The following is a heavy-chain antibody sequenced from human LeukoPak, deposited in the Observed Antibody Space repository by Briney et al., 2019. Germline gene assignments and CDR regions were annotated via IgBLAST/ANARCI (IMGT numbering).Heavy chain of an antibody. V-gene: IGHV4-39*07. CDR3: ARGGCSGYYSALD. CDR1: GGSISSSSYY. D-gene: IGHD3-22*01. Sequence: SETLSLTCTVSGGSISSSSYYWGWIRQPPGKGLEWIGSIYYSGSTYYNPSLKSRVTISVDTSKNQFSLKLSSVTAADTAVYYCARGGCSGYYSALDWGQGTLVTVSS. J-gene: IGHJ4*02. CDR2: IYYSGST.